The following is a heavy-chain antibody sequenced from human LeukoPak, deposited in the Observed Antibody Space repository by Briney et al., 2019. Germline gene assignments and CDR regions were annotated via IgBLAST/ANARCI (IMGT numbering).Heavy chain of an antibody. Sequence: PSETLSLTCAVYGWSFNDYYWNWIRQPPGKGLEWIGEINARGDTNYNPSLKSRVTISVDTSKKQFSLRLTSMIAADTALYYCARGQVPAARGYNWFDHWAQGTLVTVSS. V-gene: IGHV4-34*01. J-gene: IGHJ5*02. D-gene: IGHD2-2*01. CDR2: INARGDT. CDR3: ARGQVPAARGYNWFDH. CDR1: GWSFNDYY.